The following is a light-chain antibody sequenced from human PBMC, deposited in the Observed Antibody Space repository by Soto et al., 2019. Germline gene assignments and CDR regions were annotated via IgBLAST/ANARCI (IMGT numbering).Light chain of an antibody. CDR3: QQYGGSSGT. CDR2: GAS. CDR1: QSVPNNY. J-gene: IGKJ1*01. Sequence: ESVLTQSPDILSLSPGDRAILSCRASQSVPNNYLAWYQQKLGQAPRLLIHGASDRATDIPDRFSGSGSGTDFTLTISGLEPEDFAVYYCQQYGGSSGTFGQGTKVEIK. V-gene: IGKV3-20*01.